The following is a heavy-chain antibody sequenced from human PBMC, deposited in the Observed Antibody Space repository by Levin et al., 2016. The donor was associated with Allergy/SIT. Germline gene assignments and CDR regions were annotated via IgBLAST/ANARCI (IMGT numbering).Heavy chain of an antibody. CDR3: ASQGDYYGMDV. Sequence: WIRQPPGKGLEWVSLISSSSSYIYYADSVKGRFTISRDNAKNSLYLQMNSLRAEDTALYYCASQGDYYGMDVWGQGTTVTVSS. CDR2: ISSSSSYI. V-gene: IGHV3-21*01. J-gene: IGHJ6*02.